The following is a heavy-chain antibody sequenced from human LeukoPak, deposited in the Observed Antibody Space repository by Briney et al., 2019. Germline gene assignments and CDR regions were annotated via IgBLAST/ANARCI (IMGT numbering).Heavy chain of an antibody. J-gene: IGHJ6*04. CDR1: GFTFRSYS. Sequence: GGSPRLSSAPSGFTFRSYSTSSVRPTPGKGLERVSSISISSSYIYYADSVKGRFTISRDNAKNSLYLQMNSLRAEDTAVYYCARSVPAGIPLYYGMDVWGKGTTVTVSS. D-gene: IGHD2-2*01. CDR2: ISISSSYI. V-gene: IGHV3-21*01. CDR3: ARSVPAGIPLYYGMDV.